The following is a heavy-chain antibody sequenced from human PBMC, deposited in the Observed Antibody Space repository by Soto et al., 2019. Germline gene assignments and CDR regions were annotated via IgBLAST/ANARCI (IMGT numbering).Heavy chain of an antibody. CDR2: INQSGST. CDR3: ARGSRDHLSHHYDSSGYLTSYFDF. CDR1: GGSFRGYY. V-gene: IGHV4-34*01. Sequence: SETLSLTCTVFGGSFRGYYWNWIRQPPGKGLEWIGEINQSGSTNYNPSLKSRVTISVDTSKNRFSLQLSSVTAADTALYYCARGSRDHLSHHYDSSGYLTSYFDFWGQGTQVTVSS. J-gene: IGHJ4*02. D-gene: IGHD3-22*01.